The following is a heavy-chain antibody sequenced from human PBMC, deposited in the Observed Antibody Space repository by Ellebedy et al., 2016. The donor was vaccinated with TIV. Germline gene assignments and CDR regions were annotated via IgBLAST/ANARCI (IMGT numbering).Heavy chain of an antibody. J-gene: IGHJ3*01. D-gene: IGHD5-18*01. V-gene: IGHV1-46*01. CDR3: ARGRGYSFDVCDV. CDR2: IYPNDDTK. Sequence: AASVKVSCKASGYSFSSYYMHWVRQAPGQGLEWMAIIYPNDDTKYYVQNFQGRVTVTRDTSANTVYMELSSLRSEDTAVYYCARGRGYSFDVCDVWGQGTMVTVSS. CDR1: GYSFSSYY.